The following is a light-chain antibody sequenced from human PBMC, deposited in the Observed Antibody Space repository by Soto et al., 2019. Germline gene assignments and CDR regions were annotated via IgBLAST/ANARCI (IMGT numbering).Light chain of an antibody. Sequence: AIRMTQSPSSLSASTGDRVTITCRASQGISSYLAWYQQKPGKSPKLLIYAASTLQSGVPSRFSGSGSGTDFTLTISCLQSEDVATYYCQQYYSYPRITFGPGTNVDIK. J-gene: IGKJ3*01. CDR3: QQYYSYPRIT. CDR2: AAS. V-gene: IGKV1-8*01. CDR1: QGISSY.